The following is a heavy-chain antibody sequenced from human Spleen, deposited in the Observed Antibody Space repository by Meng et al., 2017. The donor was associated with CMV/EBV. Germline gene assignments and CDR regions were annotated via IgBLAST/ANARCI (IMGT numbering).Heavy chain of an antibody. CDR1: GYSFPSYW. J-gene: IGHJ6*02. CDR3: ARGLGYCTSTSCSDYYYYGMDV. CDR2: IYPGDSDT. Sequence: KVSCKGSGYSFPSYWIGWVRQMPGKGLEWMGIIYPGDSDTRYGPSFQGQVTISADKSISTAYLQWSSLKASDTAMYYCARGLGYCTSTSCSDYYYYGMDVWGQGTTVTVSS. V-gene: IGHV5-51*01. D-gene: IGHD2-2*01.